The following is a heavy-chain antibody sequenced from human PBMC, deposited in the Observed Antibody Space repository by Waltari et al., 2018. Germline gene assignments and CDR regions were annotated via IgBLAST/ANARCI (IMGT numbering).Heavy chain of an antibody. V-gene: IGHV4-39*01. CDR3: ARRKMISWFDP. J-gene: IGHJ5*02. CDR1: GGSISSSSYY. CDR2: IYYSGST. D-gene: IGHD3-22*01. Sequence: QLQLQESGPGLVKPSETLSLTCTVSGGSISSSSYYWGWIRQPPGKGLEWIGSIYYSGSTSYNPALKSRVTISVDTSKNQFSLKLSSVTAADTAVYYCARRKMISWFDPWGQGTLVTVSS.